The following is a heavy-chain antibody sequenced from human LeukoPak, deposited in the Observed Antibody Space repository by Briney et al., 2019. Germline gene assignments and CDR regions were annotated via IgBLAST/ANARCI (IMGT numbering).Heavy chain of an antibody. J-gene: IGHJ4*02. CDR1: GGSINNYY. Sequence: PSETLSLTCTVSGGSINNYYWSWIRQPPGKGLEWIGYISYRGSTNYNPSLKSRVTISVDTSNNHFSLILSSVTAADTAVYYCARVGRGDYVWGSYTFDYWGQGTLATVSS. D-gene: IGHD3-16*01. V-gene: IGHV4-59*01. CDR2: ISYRGST. CDR3: ARVGRGDYVWGSYTFDY.